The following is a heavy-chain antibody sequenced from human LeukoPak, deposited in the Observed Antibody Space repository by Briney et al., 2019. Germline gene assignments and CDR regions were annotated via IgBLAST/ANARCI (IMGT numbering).Heavy chain of an antibody. CDR2: IIPILGIA. Sequence: ASVKVSCKASGGTFSSYAISWVRQAPGQGLEWMGRIIPILGIANYAQKFQGRVTITADKSTSTAYMELSSLRSEDTAMYYCARELEAAAKNFDLWGQGTLVTVSS. CDR3: ARELEAAAKNFDL. CDR1: GGTFSSYA. J-gene: IGHJ4*02. V-gene: IGHV1-69*04. D-gene: IGHD2-15*01.